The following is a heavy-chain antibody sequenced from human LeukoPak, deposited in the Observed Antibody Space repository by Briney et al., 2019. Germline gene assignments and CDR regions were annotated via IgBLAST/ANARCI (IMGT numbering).Heavy chain of an antibody. CDR3: ARTQSGSYYVIDY. D-gene: IGHD1-26*01. CDR2: IYYSGST. V-gene: IGHV4-28*01. J-gene: IGHJ4*02. Sequence: SETLSLTCAVSGYSISSSNWWGWIRQPPGKGLEWIGYIYYSGSTYYNPSLKSRVTMSVDTSKNQFSLKLSSVTAVDTAVYYCARTQSGSYYVIDYWGQGTLVTVSS. CDR1: GYSISSSNW.